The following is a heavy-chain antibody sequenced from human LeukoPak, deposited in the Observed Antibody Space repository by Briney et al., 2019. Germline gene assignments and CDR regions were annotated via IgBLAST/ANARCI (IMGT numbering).Heavy chain of an antibody. Sequence: PGGSLRLSCVGSGFTFSSHAMSWVRQAPEKGLEWGSGIYESGQTTHYADSVKGRFSLSRDNSKNTLYLQMDSLRGEDTAIYYCAKDYRIGYSDHFDYWGQGALVTVSS. CDR3: AKDYRIGYSDHFDY. D-gene: IGHD2-21*01. CDR2: IYESGQTT. CDR1: GFTFSSHA. J-gene: IGHJ4*02. V-gene: IGHV3-23*01.